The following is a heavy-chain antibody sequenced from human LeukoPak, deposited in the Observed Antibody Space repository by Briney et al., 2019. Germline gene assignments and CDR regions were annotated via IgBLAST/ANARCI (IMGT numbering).Heavy chain of an antibody. CDR2: IRSNGVGT. CDR3: VKDRGAVIGRGDY. Sequence: GGSLRLSCSGSGFTFSDFAMHWVRQAPGKGLEYVAGIRSNGVGTLYADSVKGRFTISRDNSKDTLYPQMSSLRPEDTAVYYCVKDRGAVIGRGDYWGQGTLVTVSS. CDR1: GFTFSDFA. D-gene: IGHD3-22*01. J-gene: IGHJ4*02. V-gene: IGHV3-64D*06.